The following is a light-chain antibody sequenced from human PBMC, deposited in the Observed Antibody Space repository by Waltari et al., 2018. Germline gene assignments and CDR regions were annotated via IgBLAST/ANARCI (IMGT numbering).Light chain of an antibody. J-gene: IGKJ4*01. CDR3: QHRSVWPLT. CDR2: DTA. Sequence: SCRASQRVRSYLAWYQQEPSQAPRLLIYDTAYRATGVPVRFSGSGSGTDDTLTISSLEPEDFAVYYCQHRSVWPLTFGGGTKVEMK. CDR1: QRVRSY. V-gene: IGKV3-11*01.